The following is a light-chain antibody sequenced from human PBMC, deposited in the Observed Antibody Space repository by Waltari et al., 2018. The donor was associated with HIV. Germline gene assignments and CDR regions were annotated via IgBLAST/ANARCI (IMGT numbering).Light chain of an antibody. Sequence: QSALTQPRSVSGSPGESVTISCTGTSSDVGGYEFVSWYQQSTGKAPKRIIYEVNKRPSGVPDRFSGSKSGNTASLTSSWRQPEDEAAYHCCSYTTMTTLLFGGGTKVTVL. CDR1: SSDVGGYEF. CDR3: CSYTTMTTLL. V-gene: IGLV2-11*01. J-gene: IGLJ3*02. CDR2: EVN.